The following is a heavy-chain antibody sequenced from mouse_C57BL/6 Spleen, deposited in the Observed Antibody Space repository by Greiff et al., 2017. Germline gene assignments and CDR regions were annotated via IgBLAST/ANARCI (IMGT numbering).Heavy chain of an antibody. Sequence: VQLQQSGAELAKPGASVKLSCKASGYTFTSYWMNWVKQRPGQGLEWIGYINPSSGYTKYNQKFKDKATLTAEKSSRTAYMQLSSLTYEDSAVYYCARTPFTVVAHFDYWGQGTTLTVSS. J-gene: IGHJ2*01. CDR3: ARTPFTVVAHFDY. CDR1: GYTFTSYW. D-gene: IGHD1-1*01. V-gene: IGHV1-7*01. CDR2: INPSSGYT.